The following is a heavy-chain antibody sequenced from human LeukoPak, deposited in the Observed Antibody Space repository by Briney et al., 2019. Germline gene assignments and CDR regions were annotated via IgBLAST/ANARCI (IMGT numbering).Heavy chain of an antibody. J-gene: IGHJ3*02. CDR3: AREGMMGMSFDI. D-gene: IGHD7-27*01. Sequence: GGSLRLSCAAPGFTFSSYSMNWVRQAPGKGLEWVSSISSSSSYIYYADSVKGRFTISRDNAKNSLYLQMNSLRAEDTAVYYCAREGMMGMSFDIWGQGTMVTVSS. CDR1: GFTFSSYS. CDR2: ISSSSSYI. V-gene: IGHV3-21*01.